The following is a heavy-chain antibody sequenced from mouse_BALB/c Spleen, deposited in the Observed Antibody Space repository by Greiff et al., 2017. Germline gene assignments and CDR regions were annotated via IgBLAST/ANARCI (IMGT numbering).Heavy chain of an antibody. J-gene: IGHJ3*01. CDR2: ISSGGSYT. D-gene: IGHD1-1*01. Sequence: DVMLVESGGGLVKPGGSLKLSCAASGFTFSSYAMSWVRQSPEKRLEWVAEISSGGSYTYYPDTVTGRFTISRDNAKNTLYLEMSSLRSEDTAMYYCARDATVVARFAYWGQGTLVTVSA. CDR3: ARDATVVARFAY. CDR1: GFTFSSYA. V-gene: IGHV5-9-4*01.